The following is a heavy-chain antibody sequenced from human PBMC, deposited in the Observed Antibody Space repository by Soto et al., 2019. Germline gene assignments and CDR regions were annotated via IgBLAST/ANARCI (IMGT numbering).Heavy chain of an antibody. CDR2: ITTHNGDT. Sequence: QVQLVQSGAEVKRPGASVKVSCKASGDTLKTFDVSWVRQAPGQGPEWMAWITTHNGDTNFAQKFRGRVSLTADTSAATAFMELRNLRSDDTGVYFGARFIFTRAGDNYYDDMDVWGQGTTVTVS. CDR3: ARFIFTRAGDNYYDDMDV. J-gene: IGHJ6*02. V-gene: IGHV1-18*04. CDR1: GDTLKTFD. D-gene: IGHD3-9*01.